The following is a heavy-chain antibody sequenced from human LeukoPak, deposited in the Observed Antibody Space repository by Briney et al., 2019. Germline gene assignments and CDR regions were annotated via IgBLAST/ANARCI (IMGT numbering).Heavy chain of an antibody. CDR1: GGSISSSIYY. D-gene: IGHD3-10*01. J-gene: IGHJ6*02. V-gene: IGHV4-39*01. Sequence: SETLSLTCTVSGGSISSSIYYWGWIRQPPGKGLEWIGSIYYSGSTYYNPSLKSRVTISVDTSKNQFSLKLSSVTAADTAVYYCAAITMVRGVIIGPYYYGMDVWGQGTTVTVSS. CDR3: AAITMVRGVIIGPYYYGMDV. CDR2: IYYSGST.